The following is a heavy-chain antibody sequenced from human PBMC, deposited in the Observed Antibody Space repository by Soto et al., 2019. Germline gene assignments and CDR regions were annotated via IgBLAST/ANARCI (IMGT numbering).Heavy chain of an antibody. D-gene: IGHD3-9*01. CDR3: ARHSCDIDWLPQFDY. J-gene: IGHJ4*01. CDR1: GGSISSYY. CDR2: IYYFGST. Sequence: SETLSLTCTVSGGSISSYYWSWIRQPPGKGLEWIGYIYYFGSTNYNPSLKSRVTISVDTFKSQLTLKLTSVTAADTAVYYCARHSCDIDWLPQFDYLGPETLVNLSS. V-gene: IGHV4-59*08.